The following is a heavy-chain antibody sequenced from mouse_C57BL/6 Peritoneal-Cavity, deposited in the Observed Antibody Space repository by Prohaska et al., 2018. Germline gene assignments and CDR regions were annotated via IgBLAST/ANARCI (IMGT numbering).Heavy chain of an antibody. CDR3: ASSNYAWFAY. CDR2: ISYDGSN. V-gene: IGHV3-6*01. J-gene: IGHJ3*01. D-gene: IGHD2-5*01. CDR1: CYPHPRCYF. Sequence: PCYPHPRCYFLNWIRQFPGNKLEWMGYISYDGSNNYNPSLKNRISITRDTSKNQFFLKLNSVTTEDTATYYCASSNYAWFAYWGQGTLVTVSA.